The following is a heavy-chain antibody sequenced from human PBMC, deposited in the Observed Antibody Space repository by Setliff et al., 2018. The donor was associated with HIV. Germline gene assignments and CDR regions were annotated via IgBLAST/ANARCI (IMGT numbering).Heavy chain of an antibody. CDR1: GYSFPTYW. D-gene: IGHD3-10*01. J-gene: IGHJ1*01. Sequence: GESLKISCKGSGYSFPTYWIAWVRQMPGKGLEWMGVIYPDESDTRYSPSFQGQVTISADKSISTAYLQWSSLKVSDTAMYYCARMDTDILTWFGELSKYLYFQHWGQGTLVTVSS. CDR3: ARMDTDILTWFGELSKYLYFQH. CDR2: IYPDESDT. V-gene: IGHV5-51*01.